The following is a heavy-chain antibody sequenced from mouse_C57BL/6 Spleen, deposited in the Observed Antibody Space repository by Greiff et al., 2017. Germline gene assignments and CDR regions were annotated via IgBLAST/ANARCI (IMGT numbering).Heavy chain of an antibody. J-gene: IGHJ4*01. D-gene: IGHD1-1*01. V-gene: IGHV1-26*01. CDR1: GYTFTDYY. CDR2: INPNNGGT. Sequence: VQLQQSGPELVKPGASVKISCKASGYTFTDYYMNWVKQSHGKSLEWIGDINPNNGGTSYNQKFKGKATLTVDKSSSTAYMEPRSLTSEDSAVYDCAKRYYGSRDYAMDYWGQGTSVTVSS. CDR3: AKRYYGSRDYAMDY.